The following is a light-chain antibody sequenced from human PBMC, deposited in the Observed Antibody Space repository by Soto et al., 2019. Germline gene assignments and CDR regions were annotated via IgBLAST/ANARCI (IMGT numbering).Light chain of an antibody. CDR3: SSYTTNITLRYV. Sequence: QSALTQPASVSGSPGQSITISCSGTSSDVGGSNYVSWYQHHPGKAPKLMIYEVDNRPSGVSDRLSGSKSGNTASLTISGLQAEDEADYFCSSYTTNITLRYVFGTGTKVTVL. J-gene: IGLJ1*01. CDR2: EVD. V-gene: IGLV2-14*01. CDR1: SSDVGGSNY.